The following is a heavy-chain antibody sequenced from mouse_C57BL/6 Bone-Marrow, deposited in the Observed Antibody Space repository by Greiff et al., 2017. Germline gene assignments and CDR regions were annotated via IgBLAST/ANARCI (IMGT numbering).Heavy chain of an antibody. V-gene: IGHV6-3*01. CDR3: TGEDVGYFDV. Sequence: EVQRVESGGGLVQPGGSMKLSCVASGFTFSNYWMNWVRQSPEKGLEWVAQIRLKSDNYATHYAESVKGRFTISRDDSKRSVYLQMNNLRAEDTGIYYCTGEDVGYFDVWGTGTTVTVSS. CDR2: IRLKSDNYAT. CDR1: GFTFSNYW. J-gene: IGHJ1*03.